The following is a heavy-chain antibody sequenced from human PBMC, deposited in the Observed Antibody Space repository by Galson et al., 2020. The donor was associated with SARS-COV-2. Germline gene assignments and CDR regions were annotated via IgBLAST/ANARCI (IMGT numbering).Heavy chain of an antibody. V-gene: IGHV3-48*03. J-gene: IGHJ4*02. CDR1: GFTFRSYE. Sequence: TGGSLRLSCAASGFTFRSYEMNWVRQPPGKGLEWVSYITSSGSTIYYADSVKGRFTISRDNAKNSLYLQMNSLRAEDTGVYYCARGGTTVTTGVGYWGQGTLVTVSS. D-gene: IGHD4-17*01. CDR2: ITSSGSTI. CDR3: ARGGTTVTTGVGY.